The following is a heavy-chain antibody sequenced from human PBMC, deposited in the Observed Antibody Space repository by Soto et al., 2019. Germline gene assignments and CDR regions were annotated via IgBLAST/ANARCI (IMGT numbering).Heavy chain of an antibody. V-gene: IGHV1-69*13. CDR2: IIPIFGTA. CDR3: AARWYDSSGYSALCYYYYGMDV. Sequence: SVKVSCKASGGTFSSYAISWVRQAPGQGLEWMGGIIPIFGTANYAQKFQGRVTITADESTSTAYMELSSLRSEDTAVYYCAARWYDSSGYSALCYYYYGMDVWGQGTTVTVSS. D-gene: IGHD3-22*01. CDR1: GGTFSSYA. J-gene: IGHJ6*02.